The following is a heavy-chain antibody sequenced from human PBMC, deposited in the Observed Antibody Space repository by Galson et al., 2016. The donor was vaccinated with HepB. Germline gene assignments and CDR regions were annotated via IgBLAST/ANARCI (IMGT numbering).Heavy chain of an antibody. V-gene: IGHV2-5*02. J-gene: IGHJ4*02. CDR3: LHRQGVFESREYYFDY. Sequence: PALVKPTQTLTLTCTFSGFSLSTSGVSVGWIRQPPGKALEWLARIYWDDDKRYSPSLKSRVTITKDTSKTQAVLVMTNMDPLDTATYYCLHRQGVFESREYYFDYWGPGILVTVSS. CDR1: GFSLSTSGVS. CDR2: IYWDDDK. D-gene: IGHD2/OR15-2a*01.